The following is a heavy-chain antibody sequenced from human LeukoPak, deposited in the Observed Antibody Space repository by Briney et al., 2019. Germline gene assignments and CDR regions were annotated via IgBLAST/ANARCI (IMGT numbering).Heavy chain of an antibody. CDR3: ARSSDYGDYEYFLH. J-gene: IGHJ1*01. V-gene: IGHV4-4*07. CDR2: VSSRGTP. Sequence: SETLSLTCTVSGVPLSGYYYGTWIRQPAGKGLEWICRVSSRGTPEYNPSLKNRVAISVNPSESRFFLTVTSVTAADTAVYYCARSSDYGDYEYFLHWGQGTLVTVAS. CDR1: GVPLSGYY. D-gene: IGHD4-17*01.